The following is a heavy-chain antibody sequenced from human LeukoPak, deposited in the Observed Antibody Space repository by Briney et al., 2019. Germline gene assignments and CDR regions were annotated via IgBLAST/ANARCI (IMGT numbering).Heavy chain of an antibody. CDR1: GGSISGFY. CDR3: ARVTSESGYVDY. CDR2: IYYTGDS. Sequence: SETLSLTCSVSGGSISGFYWSWIRQPPGKGLEWIGYIYYTGDSNCDPSLKSRVTVSLDTSKNQVSLRLTSVTAADTAVYYCARVTSESGYVDYWGQGTLVTVSS. D-gene: IGHD3-16*01. J-gene: IGHJ4*02. V-gene: IGHV4-59*12.